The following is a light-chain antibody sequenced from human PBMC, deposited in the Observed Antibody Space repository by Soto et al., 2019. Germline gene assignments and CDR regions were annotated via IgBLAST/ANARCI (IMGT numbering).Light chain of an antibody. CDR3: CSYAGSSTYV. V-gene: IGLV2-23*01. Sequence: QSVLTQPASVSGSPGQSITISCTGTSSDVGSYNLVSWYQQHPGKAPKLMIYEGSKRPSGVSNRFSGSKSGNTASQTISGLQAEDEADYYCCSYAGSSTYVFGTGTKSPS. CDR1: SSDVGSYNL. J-gene: IGLJ1*01. CDR2: EGS.